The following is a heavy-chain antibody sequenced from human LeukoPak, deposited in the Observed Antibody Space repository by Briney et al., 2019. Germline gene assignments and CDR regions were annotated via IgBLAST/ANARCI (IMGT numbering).Heavy chain of an antibody. D-gene: IGHD3-22*01. Sequence: SETLSLTCIVSGGSIGSYYWNWIRQPAGKGLEWIGRINTSGSINYNPSLRGRVTMSVDTSKNQFSLKLSSVTAADTAVYYCARYRQESSGQFDYWGQGALVTVSS. CDR1: GGSIGSYY. V-gene: IGHV4-4*07. CDR3: ARYRQESSGQFDY. CDR2: INTSGSI. J-gene: IGHJ4*02.